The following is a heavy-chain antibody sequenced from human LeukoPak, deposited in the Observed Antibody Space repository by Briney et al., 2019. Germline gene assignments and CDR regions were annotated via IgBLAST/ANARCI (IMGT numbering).Heavy chain of an antibody. D-gene: IGHD1-1*01. CDR2: IIPIFGTA. CDR1: GGTFSSYA. CDR3: ARDPPSWRALGREAFDI. J-gene: IGHJ3*02. V-gene: IGHV1-69*01. Sequence: SVKVSCKASGGTFSSYAISWVRQAPGQGLEWMGGIIPIFGTANYAQKFQGRVTIPADESTSTAYMEPSSLRSEDTAVYYCARDPPSWRALGREAFDIWGQGTMVTVSS.